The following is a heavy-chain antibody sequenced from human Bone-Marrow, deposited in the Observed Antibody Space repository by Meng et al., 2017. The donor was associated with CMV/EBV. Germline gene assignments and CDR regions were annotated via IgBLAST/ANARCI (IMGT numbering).Heavy chain of an antibody. V-gene: IGHV4-38-2*02. Sequence: SETLSLTCTVSGYSISSGSYWGWIRQPPGKGLEWIGSIYHSGSSYYNPSLKSRVTISVDTSKNQFSLKLSSVTAADTAVYYCARDPAYYYGSGSYPFWYFDLWGRATLVTVSS. D-gene: IGHD3-10*01. CDR3: ARDPAYYYGSGSYPFWYFDL. J-gene: IGHJ2*01. CDR2: IYHSGSS. CDR1: GYSISSGSY.